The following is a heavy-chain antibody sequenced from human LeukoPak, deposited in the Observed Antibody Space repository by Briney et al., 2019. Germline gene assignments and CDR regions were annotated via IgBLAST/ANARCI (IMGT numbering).Heavy chain of an antibody. V-gene: IGHV3-7*03. Sequence: GGSLRLSCAASGFTFSSYYMNWVRQAPGKGPEWVATINQDGSERYSVESVKGRFTISRDNAENSLYLQMNSLRAEDTAVYYCAKDGEMGATDEKANWGQGTLVTVSS. CDR2: INQDGSER. CDR3: AKDGEMGATDEKAN. D-gene: IGHD1-26*01. CDR1: GFTFSSYY. J-gene: IGHJ4*02.